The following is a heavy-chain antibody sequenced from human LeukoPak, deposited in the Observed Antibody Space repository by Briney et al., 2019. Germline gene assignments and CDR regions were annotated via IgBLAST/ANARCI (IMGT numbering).Heavy chain of an antibody. Sequence: GGSLRLSCAASGFTFSTYSMNWVRQAPGKGLEWVSGISWNSGSIGYADSVKGRFTISRDNAKNSLYLQMNSLRAEDTALYYCAKDRLKYYDSSGYYNYWGQGTLVTVSS. CDR3: AKDRLKYYDSSGYYNY. D-gene: IGHD3-22*01. CDR1: GFTFSTYS. V-gene: IGHV3-9*01. CDR2: ISWNSGSI. J-gene: IGHJ4*02.